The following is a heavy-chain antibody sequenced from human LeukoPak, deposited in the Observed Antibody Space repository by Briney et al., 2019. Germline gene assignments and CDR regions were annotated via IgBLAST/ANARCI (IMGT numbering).Heavy chain of an antibody. D-gene: IGHD2-2*01. Sequence: GGSLRLSCAASGFTFSSYSMNWVRQAPGKGLEWVSSISSSSSYIYYADSVKGRFTISRDNAKNSLYPQMNSLRAEDTAVYYCARDVRVVGYYYYMDVWGKGTTVTVSS. CDR1: GFTFSSYS. V-gene: IGHV3-21*01. CDR2: ISSSSSYI. J-gene: IGHJ6*03. CDR3: ARDVRVVGYYYYMDV.